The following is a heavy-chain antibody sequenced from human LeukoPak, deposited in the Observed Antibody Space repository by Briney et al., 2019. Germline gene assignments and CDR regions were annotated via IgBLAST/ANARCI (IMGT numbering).Heavy chain of an antibody. CDR2: NYYSGST. Sequence: SETLSLTCTVSGGSISSSSYYWGWIRQPPGKGLEWIGSNYYSGSTYYNPSLKSRVTISVDTSKNQFSLKLSSVTAADTAVYYCARWGDSEAYGSGSYDKYYFDYWGQGTLVTVSS. J-gene: IGHJ4*02. V-gene: IGHV4-39*01. CDR3: ARWGDSEAYGSGSYDKYYFDY. D-gene: IGHD3-10*01. CDR1: GGSISSSSYY.